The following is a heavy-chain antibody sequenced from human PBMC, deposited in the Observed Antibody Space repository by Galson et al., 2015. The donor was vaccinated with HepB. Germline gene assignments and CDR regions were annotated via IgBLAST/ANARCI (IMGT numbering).Heavy chain of an antibody. D-gene: IGHD6-13*01. CDR3: ARRFYSSGWYDY. J-gene: IGHJ4*02. CDR2: IDPSDSYT. CDR1: GSTFTSYW. V-gene: IGHV5-10-1*01. Sequence: QSGAEVKKPGESLRISCRGSGSTFTSYWISWVRQMAGKGLEWMGRIDPSDSYTNYSPSFQGHVTISADKSTATAYLQWSSLKAADTGMYFCARRFYSSGWYDYWGQGTLLTVSS.